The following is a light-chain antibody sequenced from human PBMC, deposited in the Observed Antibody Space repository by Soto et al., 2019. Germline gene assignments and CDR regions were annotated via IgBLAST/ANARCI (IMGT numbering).Light chain of an antibody. J-gene: IGKJ4*01. V-gene: IGKV3-20*01. CDR3: QQYGSSLT. CDR1: STVDSIY. CDR2: GAS. Sequence: ETVLTQSPGTLSLSPGERASLSCRASSTVDSIYLAWYQQKPGQAPRLLIYGASNRATGIPDRFSGSGSGTDFTLTISRPEPEDFAVYYCQQYGSSLTCGGGTKVDI.